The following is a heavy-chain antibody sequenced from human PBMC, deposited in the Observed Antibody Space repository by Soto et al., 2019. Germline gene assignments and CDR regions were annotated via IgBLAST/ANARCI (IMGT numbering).Heavy chain of an antibody. CDR3: ARVSPRFLEWLPMNYYYYYYMDV. Sequence: SETLSLTCTVSGGSISSYYWSWIRQPPGKGLEWIGYIYYSGSTNYNPSLKSRVTISVDTSKNQFSLKLSSVTAADTAVYYCARVSPRFLEWLPMNYYYYYYMDVWGKGTTVTVSS. CDR2: IYYSGST. D-gene: IGHD3-3*01. V-gene: IGHV4-59*01. CDR1: GGSISSYY. J-gene: IGHJ6*03.